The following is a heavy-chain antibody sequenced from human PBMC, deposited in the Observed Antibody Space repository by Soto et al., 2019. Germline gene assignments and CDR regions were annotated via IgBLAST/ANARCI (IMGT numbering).Heavy chain of an antibody. V-gene: IGHV1-69*01. D-gene: IGHD2-2*01. CDR2: IIPIPGTA. CDR3: ARSQGSSTSLELYYYYYYGMDV. Sequence: QVQLVQSGAEVKKPGSSVKVSCKASGGTFGSYAISWVRQAPGQGLEWMGGIIPIPGTANYAQKFQGRVTITADDSTSTAYMELSSLRSEDTAVYYCARSQGSSTSLELYYYYYYGMDVWGKGTTVTVSS. CDR1: GGTFGSYA. J-gene: IGHJ6*04.